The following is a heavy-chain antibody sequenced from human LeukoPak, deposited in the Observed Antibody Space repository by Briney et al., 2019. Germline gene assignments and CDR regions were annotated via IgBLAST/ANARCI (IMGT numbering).Heavy chain of an antibody. CDR2: INPRSGGA. J-gene: IGHJ5*02. V-gene: IGHV1-46*01. CDR1: GFPFTSNY. CDR3: ARMEGTMLRGVIRYSWFDP. Sequence: ASVTVSCKSSGFPFTSNYFNWERQAPGQGLEWMGIINPRSGGASYAQKFQGRVTMTRDMSTSTVYMELSGLRSEDTATYYCARMEGTMLRGVIRYSWFDPWGQGTLVTVSS. D-gene: IGHD3-10*01.